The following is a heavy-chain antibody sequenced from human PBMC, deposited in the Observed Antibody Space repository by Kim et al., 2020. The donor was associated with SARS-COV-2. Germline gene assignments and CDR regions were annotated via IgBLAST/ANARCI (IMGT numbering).Heavy chain of an antibody. CDR1: GYTFTSYY. CDR3: ARDRTNTSRYDDYYYGMDV. CDR2: INPSGGST. J-gene: IGHJ6*02. D-gene: IGHD2-2*01. V-gene: IGHV1-46*01. Sequence: ASVKVSCKASGYTFTSYYMHWVRRAPGQGLEWMGIINPSGGSTSYAQKFQGRVTMTRDTSTSTVYMELSSLRSEDTAVYYCARDRTNTSRYDDYYYGMDVWGQGTTVTVSS.